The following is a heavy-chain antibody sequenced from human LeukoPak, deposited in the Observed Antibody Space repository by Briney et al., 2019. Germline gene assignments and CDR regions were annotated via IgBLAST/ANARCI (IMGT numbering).Heavy chain of an antibody. CDR1: REALTSHN. CDR2: IHPSGGTT. D-gene: IGHD2/OR15-2a*01. J-gene: IGHJ4*02. Sequence: ASVTVSCTPCREALTSHNMHAGLQAPGQGLEWRGIIHPSGGTTNYAQKFQGRVAMTRDTSTRTVYMQLSSLRSEDTAIYYCAEACNSNRYQGPVFDNWGQGTLVTVSS. CDR3: AEACNSNRYQGPVFDN. V-gene: IGHV1-46*01.